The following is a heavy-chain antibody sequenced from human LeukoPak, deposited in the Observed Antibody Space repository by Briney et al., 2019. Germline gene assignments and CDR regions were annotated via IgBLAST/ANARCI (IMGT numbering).Heavy chain of an antibody. CDR3: AKVGYYDSSGYYYYFDY. J-gene: IGHJ4*02. V-gene: IGHV3-23*01. D-gene: IGHD3-22*01. CDR1: GFTFSSYA. Sequence: GGPLRLSCAASGFTFSSYAMSWVRQAPGKGLEWVSAISGSGGSTYYADSVKGRFTISRDNSKNTLYLQMNSLRAEDTAVYYCAKVGYYDSSGYYYYFDYWGQGTLVTVSS. CDR2: ISGSGGST.